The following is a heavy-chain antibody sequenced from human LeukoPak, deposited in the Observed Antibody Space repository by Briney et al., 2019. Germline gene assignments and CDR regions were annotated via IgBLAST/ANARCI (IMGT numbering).Heavy chain of an antibody. J-gene: IGHJ4*02. D-gene: IGHD2-2*01. V-gene: IGHV3-21*01. CDR2: ISSSSSYI. Sequence: GGSLRLSCAASGFTFSSYSMNWVRQAPGKGLEWVSSISSSSSYIYYADSVKGRFTISRDNAKNSLYLQMNSLRAEDTAVYYCARGGYCSSTSCPVVFVFDYWGQGTLGTVSS. CDR1: GFTFSSYS. CDR3: ARGGYCSSTSCPVVFVFDY.